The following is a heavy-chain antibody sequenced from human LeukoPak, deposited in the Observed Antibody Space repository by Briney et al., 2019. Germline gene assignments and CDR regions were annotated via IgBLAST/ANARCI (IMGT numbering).Heavy chain of an antibody. D-gene: IGHD6-19*01. Sequence: PGGSLRLSCAASGFTFSSYAMSWVRQAPGKGLEWVSAISGSGGSTYYADSVKGRFTISRDNSKDTLYLQMNSLRAEDTAVYYCAKDHGSGWNVYYFDYWGQGTLVTVSS. J-gene: IGHJ4*02. CDR2: ISGSGGST. CDR3: AKDHGSGWNVYYFDY. V-gene: IGHV3-23*01. CDR1: GFTFSSYA.